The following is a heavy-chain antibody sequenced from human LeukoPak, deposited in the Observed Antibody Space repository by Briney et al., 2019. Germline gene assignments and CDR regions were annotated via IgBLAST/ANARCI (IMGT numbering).Heavy chain of an antibody. CDR1: GGTFSSYA. D-gene: IGHD6-19*01. CDR3: ARGKYSSGPGNYYMDV. CDR2: IIPIFGTA. Sequence: SVKVSCKASGGTFSSYAISWVRQAPGQGLEWMGGIIPIFGTANYAQKFQGRVTITTDESTSTAYMELSSLRSEDTAVYYCARGKYSSGPGNYYMDVWGKGTTVTVSS. V-gene: IGHV1-69*05. J-gene: IGHJ6*03.